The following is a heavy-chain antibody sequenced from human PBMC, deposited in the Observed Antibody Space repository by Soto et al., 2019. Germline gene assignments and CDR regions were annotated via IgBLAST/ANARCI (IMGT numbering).Heavy chain of an antibody. J-gene: IGHJ4*02. CDR3: ARDSSASATSYSFDY. Sequence: ASVKVSCKASGYKFINHYIHWVRQAPGVGLEWMGIINPNGGDTDYAQKFQGRVTMTTDTYASTVHTELSSLRSEDTAVYFCARDSSASATSYSFDYWGQGTLVTVSS. D-gene: IGHD3-10*01. V-gene: IGHV1-46*01. CDR2: INPNGGDT. CDR1: GYKFINHY.